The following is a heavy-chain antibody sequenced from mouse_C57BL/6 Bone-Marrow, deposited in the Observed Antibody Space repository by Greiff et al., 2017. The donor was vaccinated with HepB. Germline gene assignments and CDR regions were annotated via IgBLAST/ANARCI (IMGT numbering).Heavy chain of an antibody. D-gene: IGHD3-3*01. Sequence: VKLVESGAELVRPGASVTLSCKASGYTFTDYEMHWVKPTPVHGLEWIGAIDPETGGTAYNQKFKGKAILTADKSSSTAYMELRSLTSEDSAVYYCTREGWRDFDYWGQGTTLTVSS. J-gene: IGHJ2*01. CDR1: GYTFTDYE. CDR2: IDPETGGT. CDR3: TREGWRDFDY. V-gene: IGHV1-15*01.